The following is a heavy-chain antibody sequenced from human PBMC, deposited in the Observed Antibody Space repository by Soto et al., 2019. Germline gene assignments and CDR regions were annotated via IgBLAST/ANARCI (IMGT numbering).Heavy chain of an antibody. J-gene: IGHJ3*02. CDR2: INPATGAA. V-gene: IGHV1-2*02. Sequence: QLHLVQSGAVVKKPGASVTVSCSASGYPVTAYYMHWVRQAPGRGLEWMGGINPATGAAKYTQTLQGRVTVTRDTATSTDFMEPSGLTYEDTAVFYWAGGGGVGVAGSAAFDMWGQGTLVTVSS. CDR3: AGGGGVGVAGSAAFDM. D-gene: IGHD3-3*01. CDR1: GYPVTAYY.